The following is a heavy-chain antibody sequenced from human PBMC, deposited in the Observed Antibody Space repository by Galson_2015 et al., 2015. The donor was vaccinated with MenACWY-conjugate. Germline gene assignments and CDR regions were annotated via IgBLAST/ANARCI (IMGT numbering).Heavy chain of an antibody. J-gene: IGHJ5*02. D-gene: IGHD6-6*01. CDR2: IDNDGSDT. Sequence: ETLSLTCAVSGDSISSSNWWSWVRQVPGKGLVWVSRIDNDGSDTRYADSVEGRFTVSRDNARNTLYLQMNSLRAEDTAVYYCARDRPHNWFDPWGQGTLVTVSS. CDR3: ARDRPHNWFDP. CDR1: GDSISSSNW. V-gene: IGHV3-74*01.